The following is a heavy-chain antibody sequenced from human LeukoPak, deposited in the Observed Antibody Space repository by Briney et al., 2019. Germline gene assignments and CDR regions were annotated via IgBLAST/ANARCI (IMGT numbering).Heavy chain of an antibody. D-gene: IGHD3-22*01. J-gene: IGHJ4*02. Sequence: GGSLRLSCAAPGFIFSRYSMNWVRQAPGKGVEWGSYISSGTSTIYYADSVKGRFTISRDNAMNSLSLQMNSLRAEDTAVYYCARGTSSSDYSRLYYFDYWGQGTLVTVSS. CDR3: ARGTSSSDYSRLYYFDY. CDR1: GFIFSRYS. V-gene: IGHV3-48*01. CDR2: ISSGTSTI.